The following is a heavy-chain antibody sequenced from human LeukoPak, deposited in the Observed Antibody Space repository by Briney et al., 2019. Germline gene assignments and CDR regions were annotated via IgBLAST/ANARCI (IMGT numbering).Heavy chain of an antibody. CDR2: ISYDGSNK. CDR3: SRSPYVWGSYRYNDY. Sequence: GGSLRLSCAASGFTFSSYAMHWVRQAPGKGLEWVAVISYDGSNKYYADSVKGRFTISRDNSKNTLYLQMNSLRAEDTAVYYCSRSPYVWGSYRYNDYWGQGTLVNVSS. J-gene: IGHJ4*02. CDR1: GFTFSSYA. D-gene: IGHD3-16*02. V-gene: IGHV3-30-3*01.